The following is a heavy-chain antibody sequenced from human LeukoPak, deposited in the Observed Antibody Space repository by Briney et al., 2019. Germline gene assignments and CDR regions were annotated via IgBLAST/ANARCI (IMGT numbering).Heavy chain of an antibody. CDR3: ARDLSRYSSSSDY. V-gene: IGHV3-30-3*01. CDR1: GFTFSSYA. J-gene: IGHJ4*02. D-gene: IGHD6-13*01. Sequence: PGGSLRLSCAASGFTFSSYAMHWVRQAPGKGLEWVAVISYDGSNKYYADSVKGRFTISRDNSKNTLYLQMNSLRAEDTAVYYCARDLSRYSSSSDYWGQGTLVTVSS. CDR2: ISYDGSNK.